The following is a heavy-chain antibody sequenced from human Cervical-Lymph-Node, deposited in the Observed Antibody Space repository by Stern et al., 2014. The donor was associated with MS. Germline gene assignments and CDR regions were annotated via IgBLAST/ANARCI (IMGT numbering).Heavy chain of an antibody. Sequence: EVQLVQSAAEVKKPGESLKISCKGSGYSFTSYYIAWVRQMPGRGLEWMGIVYPDDSDATYSPSFEGQVTISADKSTGTAYLQWTSLKASDTAIYYCARRKYISWGGSDYWGQGTLVTVSS. CDR1: GYSFTSYY. J-gene: IGHJ4*02. D-gene: IGHD3-16*01. CDR2: VYPDDSDA. CDR3: ARRKYISWGGSDY. V-gene: IGHV5-51*01.